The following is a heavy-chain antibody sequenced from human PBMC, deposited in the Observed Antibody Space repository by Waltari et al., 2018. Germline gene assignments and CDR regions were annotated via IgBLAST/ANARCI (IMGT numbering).Heavy chain of an antibody. V-gene: IGHV1-3*01. CDR2: INAGNGNT. CDR1: GYTFTSYA. CDR3: ARDPQAYWYFDL. Sequence: QVQLVQSGAEVKKPGASVKVSCKASGYTFTSYAMHWMRQAPGQRLEWMGWINAGNGNTKYSQKFQGRVTITRDTSASTAYMELSSMRSEDTAVYYCARDPQAYWYFDLWGRGTLVTVSS. J-gene: IGHJ2*01.